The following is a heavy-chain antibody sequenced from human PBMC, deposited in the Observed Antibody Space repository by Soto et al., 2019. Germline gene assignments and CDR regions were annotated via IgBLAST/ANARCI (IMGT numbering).Heavy chain of an antibody. J-gene: IGHJ4*02. CDR1: GFTFSSYA. CDR2: ISYDGSNK. V-gene: IGHV3-30-3*01. Sequence: GGSLRLSCAASGFTFSSYAMHWVRQAPGKGLEWVAVISYDGSNKYYADSVKGRFTISRDNSKNTLYLQMNSLRAEDTAVYYCARESPAQNYYGSGVLPYWGQGTLVTVSS. D-gene: IGHD3-10*01. CDR3: ARESPAQNYYGSGVLPY.